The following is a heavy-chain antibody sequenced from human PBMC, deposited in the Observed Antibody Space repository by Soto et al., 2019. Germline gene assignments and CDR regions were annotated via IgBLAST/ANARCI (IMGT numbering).Heavy chain of an antibody. CDR3: ARAVVERKGVSGWGSYRHDY. V-gene: IGHV1-69*01. CDR2: IIPIFGTA. Sequence: QVQLVQSGAEVKKPGSSVKVSCKASGGTFSSYAISWVRQAPGQGLEWMGGIIPIFGTANYAQKFQGRVTITADESTSTAYMELSSLRSEDTAVYYCARAVVERKGVSGWGSYRHDYWGQGTLVTVSS. CDR1: GGTFSSYA. D-gene: IGHD3-16*02. J-gene: IGHJ4*02.